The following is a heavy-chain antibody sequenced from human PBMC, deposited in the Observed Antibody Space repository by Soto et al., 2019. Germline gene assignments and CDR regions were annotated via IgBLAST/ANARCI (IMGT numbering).Heavy chain of an antibody. J-gene: IGHJ6*02. CDR2: IWYDGSNK. Sequence: GGSLRLSCAASGFTFSSYGMHWVRQAPGKGLEWVAVIWYDGSNKYYADSEKGRFTISRDNSKNTLYLQMNSLRAEDTAVYYCARDFEDSSQAPDYYYYGMDVWGQGTTVTVSS. D-gene: IGHD5-18*01. CDR3: ARDFEDSSQAPDYYYYGMDV. CDR1: GFTFSSYG. V-gene: IGHV3-33*01.